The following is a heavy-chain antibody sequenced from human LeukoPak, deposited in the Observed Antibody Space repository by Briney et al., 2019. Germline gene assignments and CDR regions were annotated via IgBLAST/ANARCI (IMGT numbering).Heavy chain of an antibody. Sequence: PGGSLRLSCAASGSSLGNYWMSWVRQAPGKGLEWVANINQDGSDKYYVDSVMGRFTISKDNAKNSVYLQMNSLRPEDTAIYYCAWYGVTHGLDVWGQGTTVTVSS. CDR3: AWYGVTHGLDV. CDR2: INQDGSDK. D-gene: IGHD3-10*01. J-gene: IGHJ6*02. CDR1: GSSLGNYW. V-gene: IGHV3-7*01.